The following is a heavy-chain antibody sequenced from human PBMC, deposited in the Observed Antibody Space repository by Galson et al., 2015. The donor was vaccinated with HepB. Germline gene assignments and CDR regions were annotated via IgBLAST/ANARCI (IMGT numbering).Heavy chain of an antibody. Sequence: SLRLSCAASGFTFGSYGMHWVRQAPGKGLEWVAVISYDGSNKYYADSVKGRFTISRDNSKNTLYLQMNSLRAEDTAVYYCAKAPSIAAAGYYYYGMDVWGQGTTVTVSS. J-gene: IGHJ6*02. D-gene: IGHD6-13*01. V-gene: IGHV3-30*18. CDR3: AKAPSIAAAGYYYYGMDV. CDR1: GFTFGSYG. CDR2: ISYDGSNK.